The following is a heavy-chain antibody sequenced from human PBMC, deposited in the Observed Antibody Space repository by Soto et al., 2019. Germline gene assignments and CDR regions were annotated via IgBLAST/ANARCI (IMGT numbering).Heavy chain of an antibody. CDR1: GGTFSSYA. CDR3: ARGLHRGYGSGSYCNYYYGMDV. CDR2: IIPIFGTA. J-gene: IGHJ6*02. D-gene: IGHD3-10*01. V-gene: IGHV1-69*06. Sequence: ASVKVSCKASGGTFSSYAISWVRQAPGQGLEWMGGIIPIFGTANYAQKFQGRVTITADKSTSTAYMELSSLRSEDTAVYYCARGLHRGYGSGSYCNYYYGMDVWGQGTTVTVSS.